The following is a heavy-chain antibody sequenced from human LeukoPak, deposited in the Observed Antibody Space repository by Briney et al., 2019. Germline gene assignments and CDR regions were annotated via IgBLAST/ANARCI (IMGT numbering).Heavy chain of an antibody. CDR3: ARKLEPSNWFDP. CDR2: INHSGST. CDR1: GGSFSGYY. V-gene: IGHV4-34*01. Sequence: SEALSLTCAVYGGSFSGYYWGWIRQPPGKGLEWIGEINHSGSTNYNPSLKSRVTISVDTSKNQFSLKLSSVTAADTAVYYCARKLEPSNWFDPWGQGTLVTVSS. J-gene: IGHJ5*02. D-gene: IGHD1-1*01.